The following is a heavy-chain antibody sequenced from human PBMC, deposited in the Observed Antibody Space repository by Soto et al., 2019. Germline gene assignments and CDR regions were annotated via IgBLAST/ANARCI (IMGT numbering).Heavy chain of an antibody. J-gene: IGHJ4*02. CDR3: ARDSTGKLGKGLAY. V-gene: IGHV3-30-3*01. CDR1: GFAFSTFA. D-gene: IGHD3-9*01. Sequence: QVQLVESGGGVVQPGRSLRLSRAASGFAFSTFAMHWVRQAPGKGLEWVTLIAYDGSNKFYADSVKGRFIISRDNAKDTLDLQRSGLIAEDTAVYHCARDSTGKLGKGLAYGGPGTRVAVSA. CDR2: IAYDGSNK.